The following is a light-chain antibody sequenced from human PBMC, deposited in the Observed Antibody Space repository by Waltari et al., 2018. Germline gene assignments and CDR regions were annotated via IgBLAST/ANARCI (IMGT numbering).Light chain of an antibody. J-gene: IGKJ1*01. CDR3: QQYYSAPPWT. CDR2: WAS. CDR1: QSVFYNSDNRNY. V-gene: IGKV4-1*01. Sequence: DFVLTQSPDSLAVPLGERATINCRSSQSVFYNSDNRNYLAWYQQKPGQPPKLLISWASTRRSGVPDRFSGSGSGTDFTLTINALQAEDVAVYYCQQYYSAPPWTFGQGTKVEIK.